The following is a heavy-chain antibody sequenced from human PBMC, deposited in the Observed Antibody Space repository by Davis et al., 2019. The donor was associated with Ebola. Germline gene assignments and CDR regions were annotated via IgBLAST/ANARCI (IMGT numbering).Heavy chain of an antibody. V-gene: IGHV3-23*01. CDR2: ISGSGGTT. J-gene: IGHJ6*02. CDR1: GFTFSTYA. Sequence: GESLKISCAASGFTFSTYAMSWVRQAPGKGLEWVSAISGSGGTTYYADSVKGRFTISRDNSKNTLYLQMNSLRAEDTAVYYCAKEGGTTVIYYYYYGMDVWGQGTTVTVSS. CDR3: AKEGGTTVIYYYYYGMDV. D-gene: IGHD4-17*01.